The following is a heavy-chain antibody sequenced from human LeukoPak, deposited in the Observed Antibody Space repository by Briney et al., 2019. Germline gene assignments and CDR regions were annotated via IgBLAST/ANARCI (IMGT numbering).Heavy chain of an antibody. J-gene: IGHJ4*02. D-gene: IGHD2-8*01. CDR3: VRDNGAY. CDR2: INSYSGGT. CDR1: GYTFTAGYY. V-gene: IGHV1-2*06. Sequence: ASVKVSCTASGYTFTAGYYIHWVRQAPGQGLEWMGRINSYSGGTNYALKSQGRVTMTRDTSMSTAYMDLSSLTSDDTAVYFCVRDNGAYWGQGTLVTVSS.